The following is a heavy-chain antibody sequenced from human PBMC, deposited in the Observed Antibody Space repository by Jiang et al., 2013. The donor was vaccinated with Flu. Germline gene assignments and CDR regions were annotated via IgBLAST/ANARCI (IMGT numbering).Heavy chain of an antibody. D-gene: IGHD2-2*01. V-gene: IGHV1-3*01. J-gene: IGHJ4*02. CDR1: GYTFTSYA. CDR2: STLAMVT. Sequence: SVKVSCKASGYTFTSYAMHWVRQAPRTKALSGWDGSTLAMVTQNIHRSSRAESPFTRDTSASTAYTELSSLRSEDTAVYYCARDISSAAEFLGGGIVVVPAAPDYWGQGTL. CDR3: ARDISSAAEFLGGGIVVVPAAPDY.